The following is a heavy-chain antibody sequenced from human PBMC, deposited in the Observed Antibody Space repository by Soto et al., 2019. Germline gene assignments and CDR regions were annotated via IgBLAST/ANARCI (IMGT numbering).Heavy chain of an antibody. D-gene: IGHD6-13*01. J-gene: IGHJ5*02. V-gene: IGHV4-34*01. Sequence: PSETLSLTCAVYGGSFSGYYWSWIRQPPGKGLEWIGEINHSGSTNYSPSLKSRVTISVDTSKNQFSLKLSSVTAADTAVYYCASTSSSWYNWFDPWGQGTLVTVSS. CDR2: INHSGST. CDR3: ASTSSSWYNWFDP. CDR1: GGSFSGYY.